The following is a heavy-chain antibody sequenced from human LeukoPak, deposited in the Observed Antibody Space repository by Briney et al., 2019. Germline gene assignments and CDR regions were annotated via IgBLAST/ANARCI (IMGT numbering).Heavy chain of an antibody. Sequence: GGSLRLSCAASGFTFSSYAMSWVRQAPGKGLEWVSLINDSGGNTYYADSVKGRFTISRDNSKNTLFLQMSSLRSDDTAVYYCARFRSTNLYNWFDPWGQGTLVTVSS. CDR2: INDSGGNT. CDR1: GFTFSSYA. J-gene: IGHJ5*02. CDR3: ARFRSTNLYNWFDP. D-gene: IGHD2-2*01. V-gene: IGHV3-23*01.